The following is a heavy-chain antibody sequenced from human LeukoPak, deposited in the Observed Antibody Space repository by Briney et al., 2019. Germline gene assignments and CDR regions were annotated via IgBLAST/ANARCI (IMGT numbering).Heavy chain of an antibody. J-gene: IGHJ4*02. Sequence: QPGGSLRLSCSASGFTFSSCAMHWVRQAPGMGLEYVSGINDYGDTTHYGDSVRGRVTISRDDSMNTVHLQMSSLRADDTAVYYCASIAVAGLDYWGQGTLITVSS. CDR3: ASIAVAGLDY. CDR2: INDYGDTT. CDR1: GFTFSSCA. D-gene: IGHD6-19*01. V-gene: IGHV3-64D*09.